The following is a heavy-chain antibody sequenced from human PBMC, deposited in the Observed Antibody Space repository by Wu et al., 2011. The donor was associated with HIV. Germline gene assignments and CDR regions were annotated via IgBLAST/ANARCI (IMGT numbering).Heavy chain of an antibody. CDR1: GYTFTNYG. J-gene: IGHJ6*02. CDR2: INPSDGST. D-gene: IGHD1-14*01. Sequence: QVQLVQSGAEVKKPGASVKVSCKASGYTFTNYGITWVRQAPGQGLEWMGIINPSDGSTNYAQKFQGRVTMTRDTSTSTVYMELSSLRSEDTAVYYCARGTTYSSGHYYYGMDVWGQGTTVTVSS. V-gene: IGHV1-46*01. CDR3: ARGTTYSSGHYYYGMDV.